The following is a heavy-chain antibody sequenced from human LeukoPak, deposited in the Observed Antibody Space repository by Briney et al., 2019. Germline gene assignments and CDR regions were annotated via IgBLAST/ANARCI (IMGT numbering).Heavy chain of an antibody. V-gene: IGHV4-31*03. D-gene: IGHD6-13*01. Sequence: PSETLSLTCTVSGGSISSGVYYWSWIRQHPGKGLEWIGYIYYSGSTYYNPPLKSRVTISVDTSKNQFSLKLSSVTAADTAVYYCASSQQLAFDYWGQGTLVTVSS. CDR3: ASSQQLAFDY. J-gene: IGHJ4*02. CDR2: IYYSGST. CDR1: GGSISSGVYY.